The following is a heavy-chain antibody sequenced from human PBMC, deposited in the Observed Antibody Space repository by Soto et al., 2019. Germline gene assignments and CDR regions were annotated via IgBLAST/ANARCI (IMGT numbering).Heavy chain of an antibody. CDR1: GFTFSSYW. CDR3: ARDRCSGGSCSFGY. V-gene: IGHV3-7*01. J-gene: IGHJ4*02. D-gene: IGHD2-15*01. CDR2: IKQDGSEK. Sequence: EVQLVESGGGLVQPGGSLRLSCAASGFTFSSYWMSWVRQAPGKGLEWVANIKQDGSEKYYVDSVKGRFTISRDNAKNSLYLQMNSLRAEDTAVYYCARDRCSGGSCSFGYWGQGTLVTVSS.